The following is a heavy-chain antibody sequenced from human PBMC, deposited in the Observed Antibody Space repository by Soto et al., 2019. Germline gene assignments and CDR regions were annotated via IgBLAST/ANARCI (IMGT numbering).Heavy chain of an antibody. Sequence: PGESLKISCKGSGYSFTSYWIGWVRQMPGKGLEWMGIIYPGDSDTRYSPSFQGQVTISADKSISTAYLQWSSLKASDTAMYYCVRHDTSYSSSRGFYYGMDVRGQGTTVTVSS. CDR1: GYSFTSYW. D-gene: IGHD6-6*01. CDR2: IYPGDSDT. V-gene: IGHV5-51*01. CDR3: VRHDTSYSSSRGFYYGMDV. J-gene: IGHJ6*02.